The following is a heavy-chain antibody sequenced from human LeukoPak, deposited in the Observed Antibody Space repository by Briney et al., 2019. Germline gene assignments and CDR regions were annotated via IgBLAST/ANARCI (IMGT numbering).Heavy chain of an antibody. Sequence: PGGSLRLSCAASGLTFSNYAMHWVRQAPGKGLEWVAVISYDGSNKYYTDSVKGRFTISGDSSKNTLYLQMNSLRAEDTAVYYCAKGNHYDILTGYHAFDYWGQGTLVTVSS. J-gene: IGHJ4*02. V-gene: IGHV3-30*04. CDR1: GLTFSNYA. CDR3: AKGNHYDILTGYHAFDY. D-gene: IGHD3-9*01. CDR2: ISYDGSNK.